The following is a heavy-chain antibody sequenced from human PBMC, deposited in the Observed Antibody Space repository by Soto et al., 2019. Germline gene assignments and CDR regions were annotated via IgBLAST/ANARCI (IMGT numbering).Heavy chain of an antibody. Sequence: PGGSLRLSCASSGFTCSSYWMHWVRQAPGKGLVWVSGINTDDSQYYADSVKGRFAISRDNAKNSVYLQMNSLRAEDTAVYYCAREEGYCGGGSCFRSAFDLWGQGTVVTVSS. D-gene: IGHD2-15*01. CDR1: GFTCSSYW. J-gene: IGHJ3*01. V-gene: IGHV3-74*01. CDR2: INTDDSQ. CDR3: AREEGYCGGGSCFRSAFDL.